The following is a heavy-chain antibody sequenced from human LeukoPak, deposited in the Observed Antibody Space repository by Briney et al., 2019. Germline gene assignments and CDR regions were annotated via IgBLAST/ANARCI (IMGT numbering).Heavy chain of an antibody. CDR3: AKSPPSCRGDCYSTFDY. CDR2: SSADAINT. Sequence: PGGSLRLSCAASGFSVSTSAMSWVRQAPGKGLEWVAASSADAINTHYADSVRGRFTISRDTSKNTLYLHMNSLRADDTAVYYCAKSPPSCRGDCYSTFDYWGQGALVIVSS. D-gene: IGHD2-21*02. CDR1: GFSVSTSA. J-gene: IGHJ4*02. V-gene: IGHV3-23*01.